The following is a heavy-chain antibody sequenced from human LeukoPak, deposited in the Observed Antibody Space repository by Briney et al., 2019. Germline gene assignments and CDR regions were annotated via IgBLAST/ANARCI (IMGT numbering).Heavy chain of an antibody. CDR3: ARDSFASPQGIVARYYYYMDV. V-gene: IGHV1-2*02. CDR2: INPNSGGT. D-gene: IGHD6-6*01. Sequence: ASVKVSCKASGYTYTGYYMHWVRQAPGQGLEWMGWINPNSGGTNYAQKFQGRVTMTRDTSISTAYMELSRLRSDDTAVYHCARDSFASPQGIVARYYYYMDVWGKGTTVTVSS. CDR1: GYTYTGYY. J-gene: IGHJ6*03.